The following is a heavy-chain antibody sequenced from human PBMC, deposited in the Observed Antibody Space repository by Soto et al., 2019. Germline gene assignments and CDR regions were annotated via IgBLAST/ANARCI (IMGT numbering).Heavy chain of an antibody. Sequence: GGSLRLSCAASGFTFSSYWMSWVRQAPGKGLEWVANIKQDGSEKYYVDSMKGRFTISRDNAKNSLYLQMNSLRAEDTAVYYCAREPPRPWYYYGSGSLSWFDPWGQGTLVTVSS. J-gene: IGHJ5*02. D-gene: IGHD3-10*01. CDR1: GFTFSSYW. V-gene: IGHV3-7*01. CDR2: IKQDGSEK. CDR3: AREPPRPWYYYGSGSLSWFDP.